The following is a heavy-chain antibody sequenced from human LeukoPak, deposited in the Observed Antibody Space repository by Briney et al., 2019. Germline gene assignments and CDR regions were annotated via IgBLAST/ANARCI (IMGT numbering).Heavy chain of an antibody. Sequence: ASVKVSCKASGYTITGYYLHWVRQAPGQGLEWMGLINPDSGGTNYAQKFQGRVTMTRDTSISTAYMQLNRLTSDDTAVYYCARACSGGSCYSDNWLDPWGQGTLVTVSS. CDR3: ARACSGGSCYSDNWLDP. CDR1: GYTITGYY. D-gene: IGHD2-15*01. CDR2: INPDSGGT. V-gene: IGHV1-2*06. J-gene: IGHJ5*02.